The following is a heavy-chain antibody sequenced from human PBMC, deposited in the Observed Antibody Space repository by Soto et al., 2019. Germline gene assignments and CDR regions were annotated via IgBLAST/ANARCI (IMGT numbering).Heavy chain of an antibody. D-gene: IGHD3-10*01. J-gene: IGHJ6*03. CDR1: GGSFSGYY. V-gene: IGHV4-34*01. CDR3: ARIRITMVRGVIITSYYYYYMDV. Sequence: QVQLQQWGAGLLKPSETLSLTCAVYGGSFSGYYWSWIRQPPGKGLEWIGEINHSGSTNYNPSLKSRVTISVDTSKNQFSLKLSSVTAAVTAVYYCARIRITMVRGVIITSYYYYYMDVWGKGTTVTVSS. CDR2: INHSGST.